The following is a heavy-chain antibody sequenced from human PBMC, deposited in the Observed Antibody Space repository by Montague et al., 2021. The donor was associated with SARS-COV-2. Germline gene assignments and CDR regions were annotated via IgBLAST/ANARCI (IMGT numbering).Heavy chain of an antibody. J-gene: IGHJ4*02. CDR1: GGSISSSSYC. CDR3: ARREDYYGSGSYPN. D-gene: IGHD3-10*01. Sequence: SETLSLTCTVSGGSISSSSYCWGWIRQPPGKGLEWIGSIYYSGSTYYNPSLKSRVTISVDTSKNQFSLKLSSVTAADTAVYYCARREDYYGSGSYPNWGQEPLAPVPS. CDR2: IYYSGST. V-gene: IGHV4-39*01.